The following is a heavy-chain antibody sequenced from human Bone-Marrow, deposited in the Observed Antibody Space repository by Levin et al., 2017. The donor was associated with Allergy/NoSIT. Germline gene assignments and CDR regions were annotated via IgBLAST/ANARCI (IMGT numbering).Heavy chain of an antibody. CDR2: ISAYNGKT. J-gene: IGHJ3*02. D-gene: IGHD3-16*01. CDR3: ATFYDATGNGPNDAFET. CDR1: GYTFKTYG. Sequence: AASVKVSCRASGYTFKTYGIAWVRQAPGAGLEWMAWISAYNGKTHYAENFQDRLTLTTDTSTYTDSMELTKLRSDDTAIYFCATFYDATGNGPNDAFETWGQGTLVTVSS. V-gene: IGHV1-18*01.